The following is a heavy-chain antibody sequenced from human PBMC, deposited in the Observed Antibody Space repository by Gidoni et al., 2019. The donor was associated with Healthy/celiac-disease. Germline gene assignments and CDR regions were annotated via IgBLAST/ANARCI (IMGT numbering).Heavy chain of an antibody. Sequence: QVQLGQSGAEVKKPGSSVKVSCKASGCTFSSYAISWVRQSPGIGLEWCGGIIPIFGTANYAQKFQGRVTITADESTSTAYMELSSLRSEDTAVYYCARSDSGSYLLYGMDVWGQGTTVTVSS. CDR3: ARSDSGSYLLYGMDV. V-gene: IGHV1-69*01. D-gene: IGHD1-26*01. J-gene: IGHJ6*02. CDR1: GCTFSSYA. CDR2: IIPIFGTA.